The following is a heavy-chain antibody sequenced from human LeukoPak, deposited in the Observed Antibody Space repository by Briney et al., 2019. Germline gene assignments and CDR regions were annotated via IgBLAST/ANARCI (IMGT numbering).Heavy chain of an antibody. CDR1: GGSISSYY. V-gene: IGHV4-59*12. D-gene: IGHD2-2*01. CDR2: IYYSGST. CDR3: ARGAFGVVVVPAASEAPDYYYYYMDV. J-gene: IGHJ6*03. Sequence: SETLSLTCTVSGGSISSYYWSWIRQPPGKGLEWIGYIYYSGSTNYNPSLKSRVTISVDTSKNQFSLKLSSVTAADTAVYYCARGAFGVVVVPAASEAPDYYYYYMDVWGKGTTVTISS.